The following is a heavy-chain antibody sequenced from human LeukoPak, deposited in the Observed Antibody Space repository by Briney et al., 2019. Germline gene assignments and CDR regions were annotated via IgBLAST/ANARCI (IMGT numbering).Heavy chain of an antibody. CDR3: AGSGGAALDY. Sequence: PGGSLRLSCAASGFTVSSNFMSWVRQAPGKGLEWVSVIYSGGSTYYAGSVEDRFTVSRDISKNTLYLQMNNLRAEDTAVYFCAGSGGAALDYWGQGTLVTVSS. V-gene: IGHV3-66*01. D-gene: IGHD6-6*01. CDR1: GFTVSSNF. CDR2: IYSGGST. J-gene: IGHJ4*02.